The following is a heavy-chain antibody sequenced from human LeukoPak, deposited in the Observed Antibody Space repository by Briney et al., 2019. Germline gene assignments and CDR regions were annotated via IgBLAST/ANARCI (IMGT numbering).Heavy chain of an antibody. CDR2: IYPCDSDT. D-gene: IGHD2-2*02. V-gene: IGHV5-51*01. CDR3: ARQHCSSTSCYIRY. Sequence: GESLKIPCKGSAYSFTSYWIGWGRHMPAQGMEWMGIIYPCDSDTRYYPSFQGQVTISADKSISTAYLQWSSLKASDTAMYYCARQHCSSTSCYIRYWGQGTLVTVSS. J-gene: IGHJ1*01. CDR1: AYSFTSYW.